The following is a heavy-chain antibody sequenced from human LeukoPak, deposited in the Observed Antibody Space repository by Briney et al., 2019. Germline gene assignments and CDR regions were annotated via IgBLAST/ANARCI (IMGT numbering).Heavy chain of an antibody. CDR3: ARHPTEIAVAGTFDY. CDR1: GGSISSSSYY. Sequence: PSETLSLTRTVSGGSISSSSYYWGWIRQPPGKGLEWIGSIYYSGSTYYNPSLKSRVTISVDTSKNQFSLKLSSVTAADTAVYYCARHPTEIAVAGTFDYWGQGTLVTVSS. CDR2: IYYSGST. V-gene: IGHV4-39*01. D-gene: IGHD6-19*01. J-gene: IGHJ4*02.